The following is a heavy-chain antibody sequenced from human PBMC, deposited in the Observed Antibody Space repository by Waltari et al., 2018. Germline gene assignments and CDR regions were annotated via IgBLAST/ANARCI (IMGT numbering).Heavy chain of an antibody. CDR2: IYYSGST. Sequence: QLQLQESGPGLVKPSETLSLTCTVPGGSISSSIYYWGWIRQPPGKGLEWIGSIYYSGSTYYNPSLKSRVTISVDTSKNQFSLKLSSVTAADTAVYYCATLGVVAGKVYWGQGTLVTVSS. D-gene: IGHD6-19*01. V-gene: IGHV4-39*01. CDR1: GGSISSSIYY. CDR3: ATLGVVAGKVY. J-gene: IGHJ4*02.